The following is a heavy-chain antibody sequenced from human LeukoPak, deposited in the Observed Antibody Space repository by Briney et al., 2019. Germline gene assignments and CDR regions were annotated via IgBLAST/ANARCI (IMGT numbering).Heavy chain of an antibody. CDR1: GFTPYNYW. V-gene: IGHV3-7*04. J-gene: IGHJ4*02. D-gene: IGHD3-10*01. Sequence: PGGSLRLSCTASGFTPYNYWMSWVRQAPPQGLEWVASISRDGYEIYYVDSVKGRFTLSRDNAKNSLYLQMNSLRAEDTAMYYCARPSYTSGSYYEYWGQGTLVTVSS. CDR3: ARPSYTSGSYYEY. CDR2: ISRDGYEI.